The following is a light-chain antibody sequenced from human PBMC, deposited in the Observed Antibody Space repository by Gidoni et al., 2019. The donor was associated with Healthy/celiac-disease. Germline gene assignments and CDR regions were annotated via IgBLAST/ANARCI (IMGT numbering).Light chain of an antibody. CDR3: SSYTSSSTLVV. J-gene: IGLJ2*01. V-gene: IGLV2-14*01. CDR2: EVS. Sequence: QSALTQPASVSGSPGQSITISCTGTSSDVGGYNYVSWYQQHPGKAPKLMIYEVSNRPSGVSTRFSGSKSGNPASLTISGLQAEDEADYYCSSYTSSSTLVVFGGGTKLTVL. CDR1: SSDVGGYNY.